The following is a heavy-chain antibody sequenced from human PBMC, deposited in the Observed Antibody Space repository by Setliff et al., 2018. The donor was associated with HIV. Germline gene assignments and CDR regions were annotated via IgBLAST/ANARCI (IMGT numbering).Heavy chain of an antibody. CDR3: ARDDRWVYNDYLDY. D-gene: IGHD3-10*01. CDR2: ISGSGRGT. Sequence: GVLKISCAASGFTFSDYAMSWVRQAPGKGLEWVSAISGSGRGTYYADSVKGRFTISRDNSKNTLYLQVNSLRTEDTAVYFCARDDRWVYNDYLDYWGQGTLVTVSS. V-gene: IGHV3-23*01. J-gene: IGHJ4*02. CDR1: GFTFSDYA.